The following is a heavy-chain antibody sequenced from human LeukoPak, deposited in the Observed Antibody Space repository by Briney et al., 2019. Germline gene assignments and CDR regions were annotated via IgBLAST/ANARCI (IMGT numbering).Heavy chain of an antibody. CDR1: GFTFXSYG. J-gene: IGHJ4*02. CDR3: ARESIAVAGTAYDY. V-gene: IGHV3-33*01. Sequence: RXSCAXSGFTFXSYGMHWVRQAPGKGLEWVAVIWYDGSNKYYADSVKGRFTISRDNSKNTLYLQMNSLRAEDTAVYYCARESIAVAGTAYDYWGQGTLVTVSS. CDR2: IWYDGSNK. D-gene: IGHD6-19*01.